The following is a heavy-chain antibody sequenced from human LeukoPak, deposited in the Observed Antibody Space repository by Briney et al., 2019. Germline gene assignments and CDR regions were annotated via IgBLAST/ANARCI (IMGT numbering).Heavy chain of an antibody. J-gene: IGHJ6*02. D-gene: IGHD2-15*01. CDR1: GFTFSSYS. Sequence: GGSLRLSCAAAGFTFSSYSMNWVRQAPGKGLEWVSSISSSSSYIYYADSVKGRFTISRDNAKNSLYLQMNSLRAEDTAVYYSARDIVVVVAATDYYYGMDVWGQGTTVTVSS. CDR2: ISSSSSYI. V-gene: IGHV3-21*01. CDR3: ARDIVVVVAATDYYYGMDV.